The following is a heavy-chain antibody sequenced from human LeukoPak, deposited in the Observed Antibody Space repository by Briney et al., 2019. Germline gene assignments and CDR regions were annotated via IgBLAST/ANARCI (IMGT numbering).Heavy chain of an antibody. CDR1: GGSISSGSYY. D-gene: IGHD2-2*02. Sequence: SQTLSLTCTVSGGSISSGSYYWSWIRQPAGKGLEWIGRIYTSGSTNYNPSLKSRVTISVDTSKNQSSLKLSPVTAADTAVYYCARGLGYCSSTSCYRYYYGMDVWGQGTTVTVSS. CDR2: IYTSGST. CDR3: ARGLGYCSSTSCYRYYYGMDV. J-gene: IGHJ6*02. V-gene: IGHV4-61*02.